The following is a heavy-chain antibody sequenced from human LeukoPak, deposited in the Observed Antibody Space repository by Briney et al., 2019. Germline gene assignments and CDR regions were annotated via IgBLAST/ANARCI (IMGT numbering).Heavy chain of an antibody. V-gene: IGHV4-39*01. CDR1: GGSISSTASY. J-gene: IGHJ5*02. Sequence: PSETLSLTCTVSGGSISSTASYWAWLRRAPGKGLEWIGSIYYNGNTYYHPSLKSRVTMSEDTSKNQFSLTLNSVTAADTAVYYCARRDFDIGWFDPWGQGILVTVSS. CDR3: ARRDFDIGWFDP. D-gene: IGHD3-22*01. CDR2: IYYNGNT.